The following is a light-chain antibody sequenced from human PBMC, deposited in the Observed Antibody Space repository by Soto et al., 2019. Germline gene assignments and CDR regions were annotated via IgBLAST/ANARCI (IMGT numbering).Light chain of an antibody. CDR2: GAS. CDR1: QSLSSTY. V-gene: IGKV3-20*01. J-gene: IGKJ2*01. CDR3: QQYALSPTT. Sequence: DIVLTQSPGTLSLSPGERTSLSCRASQSLSSTYLAWYQQKPGQAPRLLIFGASSRATGVPDRFSGSGSGTDFTLTISRLEPEDFAVYFCQQYALSPTTFAHGTKLEIK.